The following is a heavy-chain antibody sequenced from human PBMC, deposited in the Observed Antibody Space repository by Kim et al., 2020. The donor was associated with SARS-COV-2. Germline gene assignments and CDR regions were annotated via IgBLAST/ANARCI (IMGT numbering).Heavy chain of an antibody. CDR1: GFTFTGHA. Sequence: GGSLRLSCTTSGFTFTGHAMSWVRQAPGKGLEWVAGIDGSGGKTYYVDSVKGRFSISRDDSKNTLYLQMSALRADDTAAYYCLKGGWGWFWDYWGQGTLVTVSS. CDR3: LKGGWGWFWDY. V-gene: IGHV3-23*01. D-gene: IGHD3-10*01. J-gene: IGHJ4*02. CDR2: IDGSGGKT.